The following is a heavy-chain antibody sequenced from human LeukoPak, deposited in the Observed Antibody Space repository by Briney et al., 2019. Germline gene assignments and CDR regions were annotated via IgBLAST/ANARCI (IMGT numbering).Heavy chain of an antibody. J-gene: IGHJ4*02. CDR2: INHSGST. CDR1: GGSFSGYY. Sequence: SETLSLTCAVYGGSFSGYYWGWIRQPPGKGLEWIGEINHSGSTNYNPSLKSRVTISVDTSKNQFSLKLSSVTAADTAVYYCARGRRDNFDYWGQGTLVTVSS. D-gene: IGHD1-14*01. CDR3: ARGRRDNFDY. V-gene: IGHV4-34*01.